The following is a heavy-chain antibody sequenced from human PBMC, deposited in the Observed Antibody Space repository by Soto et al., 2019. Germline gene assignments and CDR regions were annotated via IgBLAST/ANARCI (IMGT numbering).Heavy chain of an antibody. J-gene: IGHJ4*02. V-gene: IGHV3-30*18. Sequence: GGSLRLSCAASGFTFSSYGMHWVRQAPGKGLEWAAVISYDGSNKYYADSVKGRFTISRDNSKNTLYLQMNSLRAEETAVYLCVNYLIMTRRKSRATHYWGQGILVTVSS. D-gene: IGHD1-26*01. CDR2: ISYDGSNK. CDR1: GFTFSSYG. CDR3: VNYLIMTRRKSRATHY.